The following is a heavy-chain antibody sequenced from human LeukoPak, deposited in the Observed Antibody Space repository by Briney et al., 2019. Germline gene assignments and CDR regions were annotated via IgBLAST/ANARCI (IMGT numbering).Heavy chain of an antibody. CDR2: ISPSGNT. CDR1: GGSISSGGHS. V-gene: IGHV4-30-2*01. CDR3: AGSSSWYSSDY. J-gene: IGHJ4*02. D-gene: IGHD6-13*01. Sequence: PSETLSLTCAVSGGSISSGGHSWSWIRKPLGKGLEWIGHISPSGNTYSNPSLKSRVTISVDTSKNQFSLKPSSVTAADTAVYYCAGSSSWYSSDYWGQGTLVTVSS.